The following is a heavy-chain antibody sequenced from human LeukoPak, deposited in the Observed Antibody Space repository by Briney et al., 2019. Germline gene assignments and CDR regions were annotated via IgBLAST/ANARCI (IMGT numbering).Heavy chain of an antibody. Sequence: SETLSLTCSVSGASLSPHYWSWVRQAPGKGLEWIGYIYFNGGTNYNPSLKSRVTIPVDTSKNQFSLKLSSVTAADTAVYYCASAGYCSGNSCYLNPLDYWGQGTLVTVSS. CDR3: ASAGYCSGNSCYLNPLDY. CDR2: IYFNGGT. D-gene: IGHD2-15*01. V-gene: IGHV4-59*11. J-gene: IGHJ4*02. CDR1: GASLSPHY.